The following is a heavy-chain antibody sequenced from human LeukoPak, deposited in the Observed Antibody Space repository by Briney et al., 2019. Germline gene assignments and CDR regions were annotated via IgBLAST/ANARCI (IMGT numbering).Heavy chain of an antibody. Sequence: ASVKVSCKASGYTFTGYYMHWVRQAPGQGLERMGRINPNSGGTNYAQKFQGRVTMTRDTSISTAYMELSRLRSDDTAVYYCARVIYSSSSIFDYWGQGTLVTVSS. D-gene: IGHD6-6*01. V-gene: IGHV1-2*06. CDR3: ARVIYSSSSIFDY. J-gene: IGHJ4*02. CDR2: INPNSGGT. CDR1: GYTFTGYY.